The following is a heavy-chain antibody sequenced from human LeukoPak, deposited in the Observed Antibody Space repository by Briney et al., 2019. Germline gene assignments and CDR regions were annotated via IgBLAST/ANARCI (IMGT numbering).Heavy chain of an antibody. Sequence: GGSLRLSCAASGFNVSSNYMSWVRQAPGKGLEWVSVIYSGGSTYYADSVKGRFTISRDNSKNTLYLQMNRLRAEDTAVYYCARDSGHDAFDIWGQGTMVTVSS. CDR3: ARDSGHDAFDI. V-gene: IGHV3-53*01. CDR2: IYSGGST. J-gene: IGHJ3*02. CDR1: GFNVSSNY.